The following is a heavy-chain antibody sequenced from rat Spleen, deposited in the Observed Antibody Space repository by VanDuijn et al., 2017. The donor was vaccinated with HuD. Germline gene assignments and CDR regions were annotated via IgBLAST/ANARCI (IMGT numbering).Heavy chain of an antibody. CDR2: ISYEGTAT. V-gene: IGHV5-22*01. D-gene: IGHD4-6*01. CDR1: GLSFSNYD. Sequence: EVQLVESGGGLVQPGRSLKLSCTASGLSFSNYDMAWVRQAPTKGLEWVASISYEGTATYYRDSVKGRFIFFRDNAKSTLYLQMNSLRSEDTATYYCTRGTYFRHWGQGVMVTVSS. CDR3: TRGTYFRH. J-gene: IGHJ2*01.